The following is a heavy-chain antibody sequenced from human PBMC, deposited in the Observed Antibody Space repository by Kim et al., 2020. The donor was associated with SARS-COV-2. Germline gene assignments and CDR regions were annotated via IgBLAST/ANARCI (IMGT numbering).Heavy chain of an antibody. D-gene: IGHD6-19*01. CDR1: GFTFRTSD. Sequence: GGSLRLSCAASGFTFRTSDAHWVRQASGKGLEWVSAIGRIDDTYYSDSVRGRFTISRDIVNNVMYLQMNSLRPGDTAVYYCAREKRAEAGFDAFDKWGQGTLVTVSS. V-gene: IGHV3-13*01. CDR2: IGRIDDT. CDR3: AREKRAEAGFDAFDK. J-gene: IGHJ3*02.